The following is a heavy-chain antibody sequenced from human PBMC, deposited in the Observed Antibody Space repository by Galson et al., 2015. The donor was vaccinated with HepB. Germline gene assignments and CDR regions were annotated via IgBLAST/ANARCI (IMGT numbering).Heavy chain of an antibody. J-gene: IGHJ6*02. Sequence: ETLSLTCTVSGDSVSSYYWSWIRQPPGKGLEWIGYIFYIGSTNYNPSLKSRLTISVDTSKNQFSLKLSSVTAADTAVYYCARLGRSLRYGSGSSYNYYAMDVWGQGTTVTVSS. D-gene: IGHD3-10*01. V-gene: IGHV4-59*08. CDR3: ARLGRSLRYGSGSSYNYYAMDV. CDR1: GDSVSSYY. CDR2: IFYIGST.